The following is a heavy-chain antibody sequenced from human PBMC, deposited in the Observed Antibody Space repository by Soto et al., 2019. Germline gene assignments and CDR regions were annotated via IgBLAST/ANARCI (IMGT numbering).Heavy chain of an antibody. J-gene: IGHJ6*02. V-gene: IGHV1-69*01. D-gene: IGHD3-22*01. CDR3: GGGRIVVGGSLPYHGMDV. Sequence: QVHLLLQSGAEVKKPGSSVKVSCKASGGTPSNSAISWVRQAPGQGLEWMGGIIPVFGLVKYAQNFQGRVTLTAEESTKTAYRERSSLGPENRAVCYGGGGRIVVGGSLPYHGMDVWGQGTTVTVS. CDR1: GGTPSNSA. CDR2: IIPVFGLV.